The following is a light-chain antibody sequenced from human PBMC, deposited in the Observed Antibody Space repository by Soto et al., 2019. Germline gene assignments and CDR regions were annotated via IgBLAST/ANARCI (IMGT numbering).Light chain of an antibody. CDR3: QHYGSSRT. J-gene: IGKJ1*01. V-gene: IGKV3-20*01. CDR2: GAS. CDR1: QTVSSNY. Sequence: EIVLTQSPGTLSLSPGERATLSCRASQTVSSNYLAWYQQKPGQAPRLLIYGASNRATGISDRFSGSASGTDFTLTISRLEPEDFAVYFCQHYGSSRTFGQGTNVDIK.